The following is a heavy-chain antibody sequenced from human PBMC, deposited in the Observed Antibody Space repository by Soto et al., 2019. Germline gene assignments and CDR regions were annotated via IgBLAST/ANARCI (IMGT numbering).Heavy chain of an antibody. V-gene: IGHV4-34*01. Sequence: QVHLQQWGAGLSKPSETLSLTCAVYGGSFSGYYWSWIRQPPGKGLEWIGEIDHSGGTNYNPSLKSRVTISVDTSKTQFSLKLSSVTAADTAVYYCARGRLGGAANWGQGTLVTVSS. CDR2: IDHSGGT. CDR3: ARGRLGGAAN. J-gene: IGHJ4*02. CDR1: GGSFSGYY. D-gene: IGHD3-16*01.